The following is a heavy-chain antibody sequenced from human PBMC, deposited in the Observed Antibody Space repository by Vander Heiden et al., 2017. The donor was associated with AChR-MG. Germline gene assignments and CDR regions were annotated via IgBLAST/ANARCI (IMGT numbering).Heavy chain of an antibody. V-gene: IGHV3-13*01. Sequence: EVQLVESGGGLVQPGGSLRLSCAASGLPFSSYDMHWVRQATGKGLEWVSAIGTAGDTYYPGSVKGRFTISRENAKNSLYLQMNSLRAGDTAVYYCARDLAYFGMDVWGQGTTVTVSS. CDR3: ARDLAYFGMDV. J-gene: IGHJ6*02. D-gene: IGHD3-3*02. CDR1: GLPFSSYD. CDR2: IGTAGDT.